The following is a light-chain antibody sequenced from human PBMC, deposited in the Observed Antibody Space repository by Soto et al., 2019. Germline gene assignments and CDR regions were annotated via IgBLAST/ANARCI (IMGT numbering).Light chain of an antibody. J-gene: IGLJ1*01. CDR1: SSDVGAYNY. Sequence: QSPLTQPASVSRSPGQSITISCTRTSSDVGAYNYVSWYKQQSGKAPKLMIHEVSNRPSGVSNRFSGSKSGNTASLTISGLQAEDEADYYCSSYTTSRAYVFGIGTKVTVL. V-gene: IGLV2-14*01. CDR2: EVS. CDR3: SSYTTSRAYV.